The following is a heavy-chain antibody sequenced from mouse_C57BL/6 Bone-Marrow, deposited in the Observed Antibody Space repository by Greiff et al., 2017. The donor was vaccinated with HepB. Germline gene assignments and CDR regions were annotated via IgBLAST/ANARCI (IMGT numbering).Heavy chain of an antibody. Sequence: VQLKQSGPELVKPGASVKISCKASGYSFTGYYMHWVKQSHGNILDWIGYIYPYNGVSSYNQKFKGKATLTVDKSSSTAYMELRSLTSEDSAVYYCARMYYYGSSYWYFDVWGTGTTVTVSS. V-gene: IGHV1-31*01. CDR2: IYPYNGVS. J-gene: IGHJ1*03. D-gene: IGHD1-1*01. CDR1: GYSFTGYY. CDR3: ARMYYYGSSYWYFDV.